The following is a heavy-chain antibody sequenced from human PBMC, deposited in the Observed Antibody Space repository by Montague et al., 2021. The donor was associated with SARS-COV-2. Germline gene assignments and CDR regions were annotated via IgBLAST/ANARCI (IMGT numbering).Heavy chain of an antibody. D-gene: IGHD6-13*01. CDR3: AIELLVQFDAFDI. CDR2: ISYDGSNK. J-gene: IGHJ3*02. CDR1: GFTFSSYA. Sequence: SLRLACAASGFTFSSYAMHWVRQAPGKGLEWVAVISYDGSNKYYADSVKGRFTISRDNSKNTLYLQMNSLRAEDTAVYYCAIELLVQFDAFDIWGQGTMVTVSS. V-gene: IGHV3-30*04.